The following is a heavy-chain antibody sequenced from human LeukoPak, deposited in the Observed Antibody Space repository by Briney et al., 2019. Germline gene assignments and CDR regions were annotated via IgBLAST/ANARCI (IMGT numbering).Heavy chain of an antibody. CDR2: IYFSGST. D-gene: IGHD3-10*01. Sequence: PSETLSLTCTVSGGSISNSNYYWGWIRQPPGKGLEWVGSIYFSGSTYYNPSLKSRVTISVDTSKNQFSLKLSSVTAADTAVYYCARESYYGSGSYSDYWGQGTLVTVSS. J-gene: IGHJ4*02. V-gene: IGHV4-39*02. CDR1: GGSISNSNYY. CDR3: ARESYYGSGSYSDY.